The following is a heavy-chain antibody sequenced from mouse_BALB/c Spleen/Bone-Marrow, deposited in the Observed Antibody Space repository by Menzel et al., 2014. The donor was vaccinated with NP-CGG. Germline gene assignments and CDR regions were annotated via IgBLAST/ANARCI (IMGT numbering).Heavy chain of an antibody. CDR2: IDPANGNT. D-gene: IGHD1-1*01. CDR1: GFNIKDTY. Sequence: VQLQQPGAELVKPGASVKLSCTASGFNIKDTYMHWVKQRPEQGLEWIGRIDPANGNTKYDPKFQGEATVTADTSSNTAYLQLSGLTSEDTAVYYCALYYCGSSGFAYWGQGTLVTVSA. J-gene: IGHJ3*01. V-gene: IGHV14-3*02. CDR3: ALYYCGSSGFAY.